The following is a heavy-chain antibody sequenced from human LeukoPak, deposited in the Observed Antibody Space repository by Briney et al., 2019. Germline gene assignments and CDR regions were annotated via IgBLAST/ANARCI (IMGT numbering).Heavy chain of an antibody. CDR1: GFTFSSYA. CDR2: ISGSGGST. CDR3: AKDIVVVPAAPPVDV. V-gene: IGHV3-23*01. D-gene: IGHD2-2*01. Sequence: PVGSLRLSCAASGFTFSSYAMSWVRQAPGKGLEWVSAISGSGGSTYYADSVKGRFTISRDNSKNTLYLQMNSLRAEDTAVYYCAKDIVVVPAAPPVDVWGKGTTVTVSS. J-gene: IGHJ6*04.